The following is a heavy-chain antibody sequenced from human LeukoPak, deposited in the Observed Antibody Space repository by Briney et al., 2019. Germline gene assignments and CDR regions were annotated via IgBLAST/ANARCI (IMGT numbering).Heavy chain of an antibody. CDR1: DTTIPKYY. CDR3: AGVLIEAIKTIFCG. CDR2: IHYSGNT. D-gene: IGHD3-9*01. J-gene: IGHJ4*02. V-gene: IGHV4-59*01. Sequence: SETLPHSCCVWDTTIPKYYWTWIRQPPGKGLEWIGLIHYSGNTNYNPSLKSRVTISLDTSKNQFSLNLNSVTAADTAGYYCAGVLIEAIKTIFCGWGPVALVTVSS.